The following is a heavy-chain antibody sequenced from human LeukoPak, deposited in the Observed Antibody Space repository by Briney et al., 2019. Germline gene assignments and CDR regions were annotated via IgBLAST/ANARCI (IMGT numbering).Heavy chain of an antibody. D-gene: IGHD2-2*01. V-gene: IGHV1-18*01. Sequence: ASVKVSCKASGYTFTSYGISWVRQAPGQGLEWMGWISAYNGNTNYARKLQGRVTMTTDTSTSTAYMELRSLRSDDTAVYYCARDDCSSTSCYDDYWGQGTLVTVSS. CDR1: GYTFTSYG. CDR3: ARDDCSSTSCYDDY. J-gene: IGHJ4*02. CDR2: ISAYNGNT.